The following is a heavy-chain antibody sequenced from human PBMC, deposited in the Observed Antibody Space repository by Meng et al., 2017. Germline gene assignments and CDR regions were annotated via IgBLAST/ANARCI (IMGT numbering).Heavy chain of an antibody. CDR2: IYTSGST. Sequence: GSLRLSCTVSGGSISSYYWSWIRQPAGKGLEWIGRIYTSGSTNYNPSLKSRVTMSVDTSKNQFSLKLSSVTAADTAVYYCASFSVGERQFDYWGQGTLVTVSS. CDR3: ASFSVGERQFDY. V-gene: IGHV4-4*07. D-gene: IGHD1-1*01. CDR1: GGSISSYY. J-gene: IGHJ4*02.